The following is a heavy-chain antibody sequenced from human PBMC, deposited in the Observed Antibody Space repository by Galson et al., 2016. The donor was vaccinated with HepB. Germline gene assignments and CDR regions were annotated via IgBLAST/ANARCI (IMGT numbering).Heavy chain of an antibody. CDR3: ARGEGGSSWSGEEYNWFDP. CDR1: GGTFSSYA. J-gene: IGHJ5*02. CDR2: IIPIFGTA. V-gene: IGHV1-69*06. Sequence: SVKVSCKASGGTFSSYAISWVRQAPGQGLEWMGGIIPIFGTANYAQKFQGRVTITADTSTSTAYMELSSLRSEDTAVYYCARGEGGSSWSGEEYNWFDPWGQGTLVTVSS. D-gene: IGHD6-13*01.